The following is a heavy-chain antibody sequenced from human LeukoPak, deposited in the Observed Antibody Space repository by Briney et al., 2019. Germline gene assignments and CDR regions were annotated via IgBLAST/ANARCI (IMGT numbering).Heavy chain of an antibody. CDR1: GFNFSSYW. CDR2: INSDGNSA. J-gene: IGHJ4*02. Sequence: TGGSLRLSCAASGFNFSSYWMYWVRQAPRKGLVLVSRINSDGNSARYADSVKGRFTISSDNAKNTLYLQMSSLRADDTAVYYCARELTGSLDYWGQGTLVTVSS. V-gene: IGHV3-74*01. D-gene: IGHD3-9*01. CDR3: ARELTGSLDY.